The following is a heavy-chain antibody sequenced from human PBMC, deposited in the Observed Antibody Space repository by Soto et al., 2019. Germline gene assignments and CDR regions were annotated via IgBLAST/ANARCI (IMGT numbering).Heavy chain of an antibody. V-gene: IGHV4-30-4*01. CDR1: GGSISSGGYY. J-gene: IGHJ4*02. CDR3: ARVMNAAGTYYDSWSAHGGYFDY. CDR2: IYYSGST. Sequence: PSETLSLTCTVSGGSISSGGYYWSWIRQPPGKGLEWIGYIYYSGSTYYNPSLKSRVTISVDTSKNQLSLKLSSVTAADTAVYYCARVMNAAGTYYDSWSAHGGYFDYWGQGTLVTVSS. D-gene: IGHD3-3*01.